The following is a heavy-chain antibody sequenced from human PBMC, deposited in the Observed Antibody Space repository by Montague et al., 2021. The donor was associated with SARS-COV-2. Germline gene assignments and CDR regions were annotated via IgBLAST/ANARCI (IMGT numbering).Heavy chain of an antibody. V-gene: IGHV4-39*02. D-gene: IGHD3-22*01. Sequence: SETLSLTCTVSGGSITNNIDYWAWIRQPPGKGLEWIGSIYYTGNTYYNPSLKSRVTMSVVTSKNHFTLKLSSVTAAETAVYYCARLKRYFDSSGSPSAFDFWGRGTKVTVSS. CDR3: ARLKRYFDSSGSPSAFDF. CDR1: GGSITNNIDY. CDR2: IYYTGNT. J-gene: IGHJ3*01.